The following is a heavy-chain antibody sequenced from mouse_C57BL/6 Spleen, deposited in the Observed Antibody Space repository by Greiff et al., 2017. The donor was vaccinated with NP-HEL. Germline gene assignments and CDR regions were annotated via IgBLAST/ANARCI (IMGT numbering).Heavy chain of an antibody. J-gene: IGHJ4*01. V-gene: IGHV14-1*01. Sequence: VQLQQSGAELVRPGASVKLSCTASGFNIKDYYMHWVKQRPEQGLEWIGRIDPEDGDTEYAPKFQGKATMTADTSSNTAFLQLSSLTSEDAAVYYCTRAQAPWAMDYWGQGTSVTVSS. CDR3: TRAQAPWAMDY. CDR2: IDPEDGDT. D-gene: IGHD3-2*02. CDR1: GFNIKDYY.